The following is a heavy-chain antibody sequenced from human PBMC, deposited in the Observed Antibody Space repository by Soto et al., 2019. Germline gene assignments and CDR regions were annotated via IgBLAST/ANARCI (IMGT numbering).Heavy chain of an antibody. D-gene: IGHD2-21*02. J-gene: IGHJ5*02. V-gene: IGHV1-18*01. CDR2: SSGYNGNT. Sequence: QVQLVQSGAEVKKPGASVKVSCKASGYTFTSYGISWVRQAPGQGLEWMGWSSGYNGNTNYEQKLQGRVTMTTDTSTSTAYMERRSLRSDDTAVYYCARDKGAYCGGDCYSTGFDPWGQGTLVTVSS. CDR1: GYTFTSYG. CDR3: ARDKGAYCGGDCYSTGFDP.